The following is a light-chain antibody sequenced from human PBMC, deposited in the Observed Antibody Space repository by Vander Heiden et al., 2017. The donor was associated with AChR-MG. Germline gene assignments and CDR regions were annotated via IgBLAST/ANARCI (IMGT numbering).Light chain of an antibody. V-gene: IGLV1-44*01. CDR3: AAWDDSLNGVV. Sequence: QSVLTQPPSPSATPGRGDTVSCSGSRANIGSNTVNWYQQLPGTAPILLIYSNNQRPSGVPDRFSGSKSGTSASLAISGLQAEDEADYYCAAWDDSLNGVVFGGGTKLTVL. CDR1: RANIGSNT. CDR2: SNN. J-gene: IGLJ2*01.